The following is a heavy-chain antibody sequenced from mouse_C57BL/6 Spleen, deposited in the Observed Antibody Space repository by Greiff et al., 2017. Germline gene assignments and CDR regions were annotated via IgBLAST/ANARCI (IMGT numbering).Heavy chain of an antibody. CDR3: ARDIYYCGGSYVVDFDY. J-gene: IGHJ2*01. Sequence: QVQLQQSGPELVKPVASVKISCKASGYAFSSSWMNWVKQRPGTGLEWIGRIYPGDGDTNYNGKFKGKATLTADKASSTAYMQLSSLTSEVSAVYFWARDIYYCGGSYVVDFDYWGQGTTLTVSA. V-gene: IGHV1-82*01. CDR2: IYPGDGDT. D-gene: IGHD1-1*01. CDR1: GYAFSSSW.